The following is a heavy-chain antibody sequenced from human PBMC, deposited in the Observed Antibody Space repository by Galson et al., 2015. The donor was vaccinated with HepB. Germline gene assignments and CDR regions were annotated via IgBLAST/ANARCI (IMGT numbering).Heavy chain of an antibody. CDR1: GGTFSSYA. D-gene: IGHD5-18*01. CDR2: IIPILGTA. V-gene: IGHV1-69*13. Sequence: SVKVSCKASGGTFSSYAISWVRQAPGQGLEWMGGIIPILGTANYAQKFQGRVTITADESTSTAYMELSSLRSEDTAVYYCARGRYSYGYRLGYWGQGTLVTVSS. J-gene: IGHJ4*02. CDR3: ARGRYSYGYRLGY.